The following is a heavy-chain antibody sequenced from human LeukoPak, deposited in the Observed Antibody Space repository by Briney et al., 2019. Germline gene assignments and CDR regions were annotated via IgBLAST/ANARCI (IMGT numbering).Heavy chain of an antibody. CDR3: ARADWGNYYSDY. V-gene: IGHV1-2*02. D-gene: IGHD7-27*01. Sequence: ASVKVSCKASGYTFTGYLMHWVRQAPGQGLEWVGCINPNSGGTNYAQRFQGRVTMTRDTSVSTAYMELSRLRSDDTAVYYCARADWGNYYSDYWGQGTLVTVSS. CDR1: GYTFTGYL. J-gene: IGHJ4*02. CDR2: INPNSGGT.